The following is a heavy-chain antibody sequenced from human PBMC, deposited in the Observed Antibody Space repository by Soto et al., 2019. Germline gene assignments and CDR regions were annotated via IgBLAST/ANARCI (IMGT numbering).Heavy chain of an antibody. J-gene: IGHJ4*02. CDR2: IYYSGST. CDR3: ARASRLFRVGH. CDR1: GGSPRSSRYH. D-gene: IGHD3-10*01. V-gene: IGHV4-39*01. Sequence: SETPSPPRPLSGGSPRSSRYHWGWGRQPPGKGLEWIGSIYYSGSTYYNPSLKSRVTISVDTSKNQFSLKLSSVTAADTAVYYCARASRLFRVGHWGQGFQVTVSS.